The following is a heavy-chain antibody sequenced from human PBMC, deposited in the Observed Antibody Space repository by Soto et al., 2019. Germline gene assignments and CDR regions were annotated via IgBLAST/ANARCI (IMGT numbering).Heavy chain of an antibody. CDR1: GGSISSGGYY. Sequence: SETLSLTCTVSGGSISSGGYYWSWIRQHPGKGLEWIGYIYYSGSTYYNPSLKSRVTISVDTSKNQFSLKLSSVTAADTAVYYCARGRRDSSGYYSDYWGQGTLVTVSS. CDR3: ARGRRDSSGYYSDY. CDR2: IYYSGST. J-gene: IGHJ4*02. D-gene: IGHD3-22*01. V-gene: IGHV4-31*03.